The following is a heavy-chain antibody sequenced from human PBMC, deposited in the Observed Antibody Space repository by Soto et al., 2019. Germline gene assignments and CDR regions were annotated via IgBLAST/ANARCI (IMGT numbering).Heavy chain of an antibody. D-gene: IGHD3-10*01. V-gene: IGHV1-18*01. CDR3: ARAPMVRGVHYYGMDV. Sequence: QVQLVQSGAEVKKPGASVKVSCKASGYTFTSYGISWVRQAPGQGLEWMGWISAYNGNTNYAQKLQGRVTMTTDTATSTAYMELRGLRSDDTAVYYCARAPMVRGVHYYGMDVWGQGTTVTVSS. J-gene: IGHJ6*02. CDR2: ISAYNGNT. CDR1: GYTFTSYG.